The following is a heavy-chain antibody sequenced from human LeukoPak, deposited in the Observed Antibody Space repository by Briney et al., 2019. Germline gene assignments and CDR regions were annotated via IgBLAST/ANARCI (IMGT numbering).Heavy chain of an antibody. CDR3: VRVMPGSSGYPHSSDH. Sequence: PSETLSLTCTVSGGSISSYWWNWIRQPPGKGLEWIGNIYYTGSTNYNPSLKSRVTISVDTSKNQFSLKLDSVAAADTAVYYCVRVMPGSSGYPHSSDHWGQGTLVTVSS. J-gene: IGHJ4*02. V-gene: IGHV4-59*01. D-gene: IGHD3-22*01. CDR2: IYYTGST. CDR1: GGSISSYW.